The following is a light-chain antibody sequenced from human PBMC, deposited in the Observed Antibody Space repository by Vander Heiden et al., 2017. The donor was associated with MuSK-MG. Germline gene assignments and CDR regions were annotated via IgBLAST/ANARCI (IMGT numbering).Light chain of an antibody. CDR1: SNDVGAYDL. CDR3: CSYAGNSKFV. J-gene: IGLJ1*01. V-gene: IGLV2-23*02. CDR2: DVT. Sequence: QSALTQPASVSGSPGPSIIISCTGTSNDVGAYDLVSWYQQHPGKAPKLIIYDVTKRPSGISDRFSGSKSGNSASLTISGLQAVDEADYYCCSYAGNSKFVFGTGTEVTVL.